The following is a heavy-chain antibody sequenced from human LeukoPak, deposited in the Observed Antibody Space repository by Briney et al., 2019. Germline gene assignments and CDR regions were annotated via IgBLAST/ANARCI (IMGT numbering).Heavy chain of an antibody. CDR1: GFTFDDYT. CDR2: ISSSSSYI. J-gene: IGHJ5*02. D-gene: IGHD6-19*01. Sequence: GGSLRLSCAASGFTFDDYTMHWVRQAPGKGLEWVSSISSSSSYIYYADSVKGRFTISRDNAKNSLYLQMNSLRAEDTAVYYCAGDTAPGIAVAAGEFDPWGQGTLVTVSS. V-gene: IGHV3-21*01. CDR3: AGDTAPGIAVAAGEFDP.